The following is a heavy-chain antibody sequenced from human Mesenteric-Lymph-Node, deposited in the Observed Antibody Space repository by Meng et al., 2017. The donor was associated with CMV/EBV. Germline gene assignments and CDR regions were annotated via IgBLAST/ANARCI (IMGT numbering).Heavy chain of an antibody. D-gene: IGHD6-6*01. CDR3: ARVRTSIAFSYYGMDV. CDR1: GGTFSTYA. Sequence: ASVKVSCKASGGTFSTYAFTWVRQAPGQGLEWMGWISAYNGNTNYAQKLQGRVTMTTDTSTSTAYMELRSLRSDDTTVYYCARVRTSIAFSYYGMDVWGQGTTVTVSS. CDR2: ISAYNGNT. J-gene: IGHJ6*02. V-gene: IGHV1-18*01.